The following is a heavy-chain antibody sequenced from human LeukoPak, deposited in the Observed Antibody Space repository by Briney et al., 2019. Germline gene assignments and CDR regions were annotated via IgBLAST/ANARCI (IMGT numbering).Heavy chain of an antibody. CDR2: IYYSGST. V-gene: IGHV4-59*01. CDR3: ARDRPPYYYGSGSYYYYYGMDV. Sequence: SETLSLTCTVSGGSISSYYWSWIRQPPGKGLEWIGYIYYSGSTNYNPSLKSRVTISVDTSKNQFSLKLSSVTAADTAVYYCARDRPPYYYGSGSYYYYYGMDVWGQGTTVTVSS. J-gene: IGHJ6*02. CDR1: GGSISSYY. D-gene: IGHD3-10*01.